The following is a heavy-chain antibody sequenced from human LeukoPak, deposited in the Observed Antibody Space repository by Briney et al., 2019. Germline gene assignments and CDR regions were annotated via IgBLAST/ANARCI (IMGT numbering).Heavy chain of an antibody. CDR2: IYYSGST. CDR3: AREGDTNIYYFYMDV. D-gene: IGHD1-26*01. Sequence: PSETLSLTCTVSGGSISSYYWSWIRQPPGKGLEWIGYIYYSGSTNYNPSLKSRVTMSVDTSKNQFSLMLSSVTAADTAVYYCAREGDTNIYYFYMDVWGKGTTVTVSS. V-gene: IGHV4-59*01. J-gene: IGHJ6*03. CDR1: GGSISSYY.